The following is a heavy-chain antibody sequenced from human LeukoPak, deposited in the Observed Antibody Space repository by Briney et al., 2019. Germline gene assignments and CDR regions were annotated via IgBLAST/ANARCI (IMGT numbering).Heavy chain of an antibody. D-gene: IGHD4/OR15-4a*01. V-gene: IGHV5-51*01. CDR2: IYPGDSDT. Sequence: GESLKISCKGSGYSFTSYWIGWVRQMPGKGLEWMGIIYPGDSDTRYSPSFQGQVTISADRSISTAYLQWSSLKASNTAMYYCARHIGLWPNYFDYWGQGTLVTVSS. CDR3: ARHIGLWPNYFDY. CDR1: GYSFTSYW. J-gene: IGHJ4*02.